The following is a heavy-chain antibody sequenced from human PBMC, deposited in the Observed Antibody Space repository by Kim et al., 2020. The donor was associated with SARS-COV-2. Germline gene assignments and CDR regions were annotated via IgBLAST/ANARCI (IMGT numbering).Heavy chain of an antibody. V-gene: IGHV4-34*01. J-gene: IGHJ4*02. CDR3: ARGLAEMATMGAFDY. Sequence: SETLSLTCAVYGGSFSGYYWSWIRQPPGKGLEWIGEINHSGSTNYNPSLKSRVTISVDTSKNQFSLKLSSVTAADTAVYYCARGLAEMATMGAFDYWGQGTLVTVSS. D-gene: IGHD5-12*01. CDR2: INHSGST. CDR1: GGSFSGYY.